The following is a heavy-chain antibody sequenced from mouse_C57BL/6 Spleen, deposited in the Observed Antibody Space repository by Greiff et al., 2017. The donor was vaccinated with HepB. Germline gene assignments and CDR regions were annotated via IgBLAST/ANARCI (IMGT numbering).Heavy chain of an antibody. J-gene: IGHJ1*03. CDR1: GYAFSSSW. CDR2: IYPGDGDT. V-gene: IGHV1-82*01. D-gene: IGHD4-1*01. Sequence: QVQLQQSGPELVKPGASVKISCKASGYAFSSSWMNWVKQRPGKGLEWIGRIYPGDGDTNYNGKFKGKATLTADKSSSTAYMQLSSLTSEDSAVYFCAGLGEVYFDVWGTGTTVTVSS. CDR3: AGLGEVYFDV.